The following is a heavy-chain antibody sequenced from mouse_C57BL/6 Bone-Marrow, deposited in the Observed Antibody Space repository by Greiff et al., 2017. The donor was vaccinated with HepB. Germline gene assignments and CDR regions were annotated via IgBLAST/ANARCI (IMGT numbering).Heavy chain of an antibody. Sequence: EVHLVESGGGLVKPGGSLKLSCAASGFTFSDYGMHWVRQAPEKGLEWVAYISSGSSTIYYADTVKGRFTISRYNAKNTLFLQMTSLSSEDTAMYYCARRWLYAMDYWGQGTSVTVSS. CDR1: GFTFSDYG. D-gene: IGHD2-3*01. V-gene: IGHV5-17*01. J-gene: IGHJ4*01. CDR2: ISSGSSTI. CDR3: ARRWLYAMDY.